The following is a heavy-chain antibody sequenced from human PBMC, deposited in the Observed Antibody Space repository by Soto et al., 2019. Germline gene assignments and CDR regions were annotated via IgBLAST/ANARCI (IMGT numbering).Heavy chain of an antibody. CDR1: GGSISSGGYY. CDR3: ARESRGSFDY. CDR2: IYYNGIT. D-gene: IGHD2-15*01. Sequence: QVQLQESGPGLVKPSQTLSLTCTVSGGSISSGGYYWNWIRQHPGKGLEWIGYIYYNGITYYNPSVKGRVTISVDMSKTQFSLKRSSVTAADTAMYYCARESRGSFDYWGLGTLVTVSS. J-gene: IGHJ4*02. V-gene: IGHV4-31*03.